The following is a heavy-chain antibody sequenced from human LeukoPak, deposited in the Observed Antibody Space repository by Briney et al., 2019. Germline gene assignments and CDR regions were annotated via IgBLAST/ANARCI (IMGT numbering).Heavy chain of an antibody. J-gene: IGHJ3*02. CDR2: IWYDGSNK. D-gene: IGHD6-13*01. CDR1: GFTLSSYG. CDR3: ARDQGVAALDYAFDI. Sequence: GGSLRLSCAASGFTLSSYGMHWVRQAPGKGLEWVAVIWYDGSNKYYADSVKGRFTTSRDNSKNTLYLQMNSLRAEDTAVYYCARDQGVAALDYAFDIWGQGTMVTVSS. V-gene: IGHV3-33*01.